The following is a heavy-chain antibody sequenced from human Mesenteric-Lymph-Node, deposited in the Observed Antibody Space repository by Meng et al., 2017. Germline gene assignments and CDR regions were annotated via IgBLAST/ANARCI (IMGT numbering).Heavy chain of an antibody. CDR1: GFTSSNYA. Sequence: GESLKISCAASGFTSSNYAMTWVRQAPGKGLEWVSTIGGSGVSTHFADSVKGRFTISRDNSKNTLYLHMNSLRAEDTAVYYCAKGRLSMIMFGGVMDVWGQGTTVTVSS. J-gene: IGHJ6*02. V-gene: IGHV3-23*01. D-gene: IGHD3-16*01. CDR2: IGGSGVST. CDR3: AKGRLSMIMFGGVMDV.